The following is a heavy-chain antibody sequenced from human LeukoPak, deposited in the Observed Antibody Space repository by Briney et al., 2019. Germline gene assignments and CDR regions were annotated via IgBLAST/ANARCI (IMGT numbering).Heavy chain of an antibody. Sequence: GGSLRLSCAPSGFTFRSYWMHWVRQTPGKGLVWVSRINSDGSSTSYADSVKGRFTISRDNAKNTLYLQMNSLRTEDTAVYYCARDQLYCTGGICYFDYWGQGTLVTVSS. CDR1: GFTFRSYW. CDR2: INSDGSST. D-gene: IGHD2-8*02. V-gene: IGHV3-74*01. J-gene: IGHJ4*02. CDR3: ARDQLYCTGGICYFDY.